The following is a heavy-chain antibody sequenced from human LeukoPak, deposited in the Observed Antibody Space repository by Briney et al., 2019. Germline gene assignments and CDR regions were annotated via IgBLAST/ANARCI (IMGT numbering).Heavy chain of an antibody. Sequence: GASVKVSCKASGYTFTSYGISGVRQAPGQGVEWRGWISAYNGNTNYAQKLRGRVTMTTDTSTSTAYIELRSLRSDDTAVYYCARDPQPSYYYDSSGYYLPDYWGQGTLVSVSS. J-gene: IGHJ4*02. CDR1: GYTFTSYG. D-gene: IGHD3-22*01. CDR3: ARDPQPSYYYDSSGYYLPDY. CDR2: ISAYNGNT. V-gene: IGHV1-18*01.